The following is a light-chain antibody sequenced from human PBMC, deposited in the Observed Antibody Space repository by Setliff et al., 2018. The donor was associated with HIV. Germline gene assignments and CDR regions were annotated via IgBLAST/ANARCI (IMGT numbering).Light chain of an antibody. J-gene: IGLJ1*01. CDR3: CSYTVSYTG. CDR2: DVS. V-gene: IGLV2-11*01. CDR1: NSDVGGYNF. Sequence: QSVLTQPRSVPGSPGQSVTISCTGTNSDVGGYNFVSWYQHHPGKAPKLLIYDVSKRPSGVPDRFSGSKSGNTASLTISGLQAEDEADYYCCSYTVSYTGVGTGTK.